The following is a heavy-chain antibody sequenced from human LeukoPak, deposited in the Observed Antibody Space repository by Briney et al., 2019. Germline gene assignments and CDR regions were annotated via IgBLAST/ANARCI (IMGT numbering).Heavy chain of an antibody. Sequence: ASVKVTCKSSGYTFISYGISWVRQAPGQGLEWMGWISAYNGNTNYAQKLQGRVTMTTDTSTSTAYMELRSLRSDDTAVYYCARVFTMVRGVMAGGWFDPWGQGTLVTVSS. CDR2: ISAYNGNT. CDR3: ARVFTMVRGVMAGGWFDP. D-gene: IGHD3-10*01. V-gene: IGHV1-18*01. J-gene: IGHJ5*02. CDR1: GYTFISYG.